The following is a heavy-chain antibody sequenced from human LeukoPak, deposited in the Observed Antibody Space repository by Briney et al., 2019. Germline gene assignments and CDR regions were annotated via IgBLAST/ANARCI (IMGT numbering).Heavy chain of an antibody. CDR3: AKGGGDDAFDI. CDR1: GFKFDDYA. CDR2: ISWNSGSI. V-gene: IGHV3-9*01. D-gene: IGHD3-10*01. J-gene: IGHJ3*02. Sequence: GGSLRLSCAASGFKFDDYAMHWVRQAPGKGLEWVAGISWNSGSIGYADSVKGRFTISRDNAKNSLYLQMNSLRAEDTALYYCAKGGGDDAFDIWGQGTMVTVSS.